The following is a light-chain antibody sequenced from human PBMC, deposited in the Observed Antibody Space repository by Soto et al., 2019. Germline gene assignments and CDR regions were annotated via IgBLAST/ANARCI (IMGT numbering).Light chain of an antibody. J-gene: IGKJ3*01. Sequence: EIVLTQSPATLSLSPGERATLSCRASQSISSYLAWYQQKPDQAPRLLLYDASNRATGIPARFSGRGSGTDFTLTISSLVPEDLAVYYCHQRSTWPFTFGPGTKVDIK. CDR1: QSISSY. CDR3: HQRSTWPFT. V-gene: IGKV3-11*01. CDR2: DAS.